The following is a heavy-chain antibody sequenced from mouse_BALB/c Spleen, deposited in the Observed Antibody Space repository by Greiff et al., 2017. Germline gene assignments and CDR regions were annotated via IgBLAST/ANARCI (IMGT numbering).Heavy chain of an antibody. CDR1: GFTFSSYA. D-gene: IGHD2-4*01. CDR3: ARHGTTMITTFAY. V-gene: IGHV5-9-3*01. CDR2: ISSGGSYT. J-gene: IGHJ3*01. Sequence: EVKVVESGGGIVKPGGSLKLSCAASGFTFSSYAMSWVRQTPEKRLEWVATISSGGSYTYYPDSVKGRFTISRDNAKNTLYLQMSSLRSEDTAMYYCARHGTTMITTFAYWGQGTLVTVSA.